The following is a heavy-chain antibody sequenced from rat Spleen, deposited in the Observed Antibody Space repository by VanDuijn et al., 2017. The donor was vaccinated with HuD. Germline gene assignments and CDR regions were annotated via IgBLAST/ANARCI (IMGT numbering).Heavy chain of an antibody. Sequence: EVQLVESDGGLVQPGRSLKLSCAASGFTFSDYYMAWVRQAPTKGLEWVATISYDGSSTYYRDSVKGRFTISRDNAKSTLYLKMDSLRSEDTATYYCARYNNGFAYWGQGTLVTVSS. D-gene: IGHD1-10*01. V-gene: IGHV5-29*01. CDR2: ISYDGSST. J-gene: IGHJ3*01. CDR1: GFTFSDYY. CDR3: ARYNNGFAY.